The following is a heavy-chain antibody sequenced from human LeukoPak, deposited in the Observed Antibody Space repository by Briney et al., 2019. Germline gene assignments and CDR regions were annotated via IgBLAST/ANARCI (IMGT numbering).Heavy chain of an antibody. CDR2: IIPILGIA. D-gene: IGHD6-19*01. CDR3: ARRRSSGWYYFDY. J-gene: IGHJ4*02. CDR1: GGTFSSYA. Sequence: VASVKVSCKASGGTFSSYAISWVRQAPGQGLEWMGRIIPILGIANYAQKFQGRVTFTADKSTSTAYMELSSLRSEDTAVYYCARRRSSGWYYFDYWGQGTLVTVSS. V-gene: IGHV1-69*04.